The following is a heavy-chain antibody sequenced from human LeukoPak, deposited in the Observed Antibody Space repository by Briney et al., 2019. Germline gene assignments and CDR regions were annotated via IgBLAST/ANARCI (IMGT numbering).Heavy chain of an antibody. Sequence: KYGESLKISCKGSGYSFTSYWIGWVRQMPGKGLEWMGIIYPGDSDSRYSPSFQGQVTISADKSISTAYLQWSSLKASDTAIYYCVRPVGLTKNSGSNAHWGQGTLVTVSS. CDR1: GYSFTSYW. J-gene: IGHJ4*02. D-gene: IGHD1-26*01. CDR3: VRPVGLTKNSGSNAH. CDR2: IYPGDSDS. V-gene: IGHV5-51*01.